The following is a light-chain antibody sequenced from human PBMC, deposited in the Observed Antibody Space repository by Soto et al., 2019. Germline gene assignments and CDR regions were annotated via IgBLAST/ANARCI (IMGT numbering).Light chain of an antibody. V-gene: IGKV3-20*01. Sequence: EIVMTQSPATLSLSLGERATLSCRASQSVSSSYLAWYQQRPGQAPRLLFHGVSNRATGIPDRFSGTGSETDFTLIINNLEPEDFAVYYCQQYGLTFGQGTKVDIK. J-gene: IGKJ1*01. CDR2: GVS. CDR1: QSVSSSY. CDR3: QQYGLT.